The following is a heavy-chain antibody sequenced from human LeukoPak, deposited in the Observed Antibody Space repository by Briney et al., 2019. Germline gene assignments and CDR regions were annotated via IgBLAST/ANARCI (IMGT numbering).Heavy chain of an antibody. V-gene: IGHV4-59*01. CDR3: ASQNYYDSSGLDY. D-gene: IGHD3-22*01. CDR1: GGSISSYY. J-gene: IGHJ4*02. CDR2: IYYSGST. Sequence: PSETLSLTCTVSGGSISSYYWSWIRQPAGKGLEWIGYIYYSGSTNYNPSLKSRVTISVDTSKNQFSLKLSSVTAADTAVYYCASQNYYDSSGLDYWGQGTLVTVSS.